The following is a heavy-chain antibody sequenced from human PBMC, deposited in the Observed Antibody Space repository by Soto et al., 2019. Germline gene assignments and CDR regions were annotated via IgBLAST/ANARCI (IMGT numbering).Heavy chain of an antibody. CDR1: GDSISNNSAA. V-gene: IGHV6-1*01. CDR2: TYYRSKWYN. Sequence: QCLSLTGAISGDSISNNSAACNWFKKTPSRGLEWLGRTYYRSKWYNDYAVSVKSRITINPDTSKNQFSLQLNSVTPEDTAVYYCARERAGCSSTSCYNWFDPWGQGTLVTSPQ. J-gene: IGHJ5*02. D-gene: IGHD2-2*01. CDR3: ARERAGCSSTSCYNWFDP.